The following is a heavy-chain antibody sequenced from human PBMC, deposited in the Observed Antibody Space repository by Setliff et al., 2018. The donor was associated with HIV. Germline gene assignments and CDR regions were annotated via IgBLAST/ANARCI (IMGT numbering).Heavy chain of an antibody. Sequence: SETLSLTCTVSGASISSGNYFWTWIRQPAGQRLEWIGRISTGGHTDYNPSLKSRLSISADTSRNHFSLQLTSVAATDTAIYYCAREGSHSHSWYNWFGPWGPGTLGTVSS. CDR3: AREGSHSHSWYNWFGP. CDR2: ISTGGHT. J-gene: IGHJ5*02. D-gene: IGHD6-13*01. V-gene: IGHV4-61*02. CDR1: GASISSGNYF.